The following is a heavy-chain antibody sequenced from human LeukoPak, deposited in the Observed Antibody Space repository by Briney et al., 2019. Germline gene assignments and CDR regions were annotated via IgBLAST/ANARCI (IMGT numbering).Heavy chain of an antibody. CDR1: GGSISSFY. J-gene: IGHJ5*02. CDR3: ARGGYYGSGNDFRFDP. Sequence: SETLSLTCTVSGGSISSFYWSWIRQPPEKGLEWIGYTYYSGSTNYNPSFKSRVTISVDTSKNQFSPKLSSVTAADTAVYYCARGGYYGSGNDFRFDPWGQGTLVTVSS. V-gene: IGHV4-59*12. CDR2: TYYSGST. D-gene: IGHD3-10*01.